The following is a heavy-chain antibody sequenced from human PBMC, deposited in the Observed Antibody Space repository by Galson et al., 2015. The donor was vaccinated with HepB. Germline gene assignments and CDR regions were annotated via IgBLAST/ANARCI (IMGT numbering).Heavy chain of an antibody. CDR2: INSDGSST. V-gene: IGHV3-74*01. CDR1: GFIFSSYW. CDR3: ARSGSSWFPYMDV. J-gene: IGHJ6*03. Sequence: SLRLSCAASGFIFSSYWMHWVRQAPGEGLVWVSRINSDGSSTSYADSVKGRLTTSRDNAKNTLYLQMNSLRAEDTAVYYCARSGSSWFPYMDVWGKGTTVTVSS. D-gene: IGHD6-13*01.